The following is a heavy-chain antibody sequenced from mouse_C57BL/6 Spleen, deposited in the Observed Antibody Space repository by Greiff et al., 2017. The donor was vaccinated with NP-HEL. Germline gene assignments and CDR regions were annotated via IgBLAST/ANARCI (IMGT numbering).Heavy chain of an antibody. V-gene: IGHV5-17*01. CDR1: GFTFSDYG. J-gene: IGHJ4*01. Sequence: VQLQQSGGGLVKPGGSLKLSCAASGFTFSDYGMHWVRQAPEKGLEWVAYISSGSSTIYYADTVKGRFTISRDNAKNTLFLQMTSLRSEDTAMYYCARNGAMDYWGQGTSVTVSS. CDR3: ARNGAMDY. CDR2: ISSGSSTI.